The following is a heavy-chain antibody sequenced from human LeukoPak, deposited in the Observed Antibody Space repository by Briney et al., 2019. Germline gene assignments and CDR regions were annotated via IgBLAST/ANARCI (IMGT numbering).Heavy chain of an antibody. CDR2: IIPIFETA. CDR3: ARERPPGDSSSWFLEGYFDI. J-gene: IGHJ4*02. D-gene: IGHD6-13*01. V-gene: IGHV1-69*05. CDR1: GGTFSSYA. Sequence: SVKVSCKASGGTFSSYAITWVRQAPGQGLEWMGRIIPIFETANYAQKFQGRVTITTDESTSTAYMELSILRSDDTAVYYCARERPPGDSSSWFLEGYFDIWGQGTLVTVSS.